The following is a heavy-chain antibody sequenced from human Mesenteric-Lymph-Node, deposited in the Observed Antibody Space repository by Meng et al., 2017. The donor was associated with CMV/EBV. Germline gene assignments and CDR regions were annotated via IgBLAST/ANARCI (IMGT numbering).Heavy chain of an antibody. D-gene: IGHD2-2*01. J-gene: IGHJ6*02. CDR2: IYYSGST. V-gene: IGHV4-59*01. CDR3: ASRRGGYCSGTGCRTLRPYYYNGMDV. CDR1: GGSISSYY. Sequence: GSLRLSCTVSGGSISSYYWSWIRQPPGKGLEWIGYIYYSGSTNYNPSLKSRVTISVDTSKNQFSLKLSSVTAADTAVYYCASRRGGYCSGTGCRTLRPYYYNGMDVWGQGTTVTVSS.